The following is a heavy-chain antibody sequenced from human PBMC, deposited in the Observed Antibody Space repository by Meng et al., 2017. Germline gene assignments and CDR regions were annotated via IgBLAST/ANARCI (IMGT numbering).Heavy chain of an antibody. J-gene: IGHJ5*02. CDR3: ATRSGSYYIFWFAP. D-gene: IGHD1-26*01. CDR2: IKQDGSEK. CDR1: GFTFSSYW. Sequence: GESLKISCAASGFTFSSYWMSWVRQAPGKGLEWVANIKQDGSEKYYVDSVKGRFTISRDNAKNSLYLQMNSLRAEDTAVYYCATRSGSYYIFWFAPWGQGTLVTVSS. V-gene: IGHV3-7*01.